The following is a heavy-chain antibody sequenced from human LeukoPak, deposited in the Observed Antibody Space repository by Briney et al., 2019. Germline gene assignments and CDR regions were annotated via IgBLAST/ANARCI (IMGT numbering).Heavy chain of an antibody. Sequence: GGSLRLSCAASGFTFSSYGMHWVRQAPGKGLEWVAFIRYDGSNKYYADSVKGRFTISRDNSKNTLYLQMNSLRAEDTAVYFCAKAIEYNSDSYYYYGMDVWGQGTPVTVSS. V-gene: IGHV3-30*02. D-gene: IGHD1-1*01. CDR2: IRYDGSNK. J-gene: IGHJ6*02. CDR3: AKAIEYNSDSYYYYGMDV. CDR1: GFTFSSYG.